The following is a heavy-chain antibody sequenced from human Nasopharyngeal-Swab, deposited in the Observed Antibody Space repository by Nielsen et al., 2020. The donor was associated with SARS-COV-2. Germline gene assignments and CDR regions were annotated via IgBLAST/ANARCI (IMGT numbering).Heavy chain of an antibody. V-gene: IGHV1-69*04. J-gene: IGHJ6*02. Sequence: SVQVSCKASGGTFSSYAISWVRQAPGQGLEWMGRIIPILGIANYAQKFQGRVTITADKSTSTAYMELSSLRSEDTAVYYCARIAVAGLGYYYYGMDVWGQGTTVTVSS. CDR3: ARIAVAGLGYYYYGMDV. D-gene: IGHD6-19*01. CDR2: IIPILGIA. CDR1: GGTFSSYA.